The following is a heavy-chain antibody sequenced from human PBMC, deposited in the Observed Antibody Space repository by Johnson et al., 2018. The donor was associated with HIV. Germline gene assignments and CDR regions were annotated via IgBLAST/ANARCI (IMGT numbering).Heavy chain of an antibody. CDR1: GFTLRIYD. D-gene: IGHD1-26*01. CDR2: MWYDGSTE. Sequence: QVQLVESGGGVVQPGGSLRLSCAASGFTLRIYDMHWVRQAPGKGLEWVAVMWYDGSTEYYADSVKGRFIISRDNGKNSLYLQMNSLRAEDTALYYCARGVGATTVAAFDIWGQGTMVTVSS. V-gene: IGHV3-33*08. J-gene: IGHJ3*02. CDR3: ARGVGATTVAAFDI.